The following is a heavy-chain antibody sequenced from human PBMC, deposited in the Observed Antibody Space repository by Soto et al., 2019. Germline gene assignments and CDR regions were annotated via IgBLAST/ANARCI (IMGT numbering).Heavy chain of an antibody. J-gene: IGHJ3*02. Sequence: SETLSLTFAVSGGSISSYYWSWIRQPPGKGLEWVGYIYYSGSTKYNPSLTSRVTISVDTSKNQFSLKLSSVTAADTAVYYCARREGQLAAFDIWGQGTLVTVSS. V-gene: IGHV4-59*01. CDR3: ARREGQLAAFDI. CDR2: IYYSGST. D-gene: IGHD6-13*01. CDR1: GGSISSYY.